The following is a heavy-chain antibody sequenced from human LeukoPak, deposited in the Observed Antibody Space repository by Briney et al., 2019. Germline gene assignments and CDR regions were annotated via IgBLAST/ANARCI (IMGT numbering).Heavy chain of an antibody. CDR3: ARDGDILTGYNYFDY. V-gene: IGHV4-4*02. CDR1: GGSISSSNW. J-gene: IGHJ4*02. D-gene: IGHD3-9*01. Sequence: SETLSLTCAVSGGSISSSNWWSWVRQPPGKGLEWIGEIYHSGSTNYNPSLKSRVTISVDKSKNQFSLKLSSVTAADTAVYYCARDGDILTGYNYFDYWGQGTLVTVSS. CDR2: IYHSGST.